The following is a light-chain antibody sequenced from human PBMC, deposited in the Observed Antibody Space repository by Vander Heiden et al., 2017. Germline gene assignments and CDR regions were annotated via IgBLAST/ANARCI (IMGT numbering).Light chain of an antibody. CDR1: QDILYSSNNKDY. J-gene: IGKJ2*01. CDR2: WAS. Sequence: DIVMTQSPDSLAVSLGERATINCKSSQDILYSSNNKDYLAWYQQKPGQPPKLLFYWASTRESGVPDRFRGSGSGTDFTLTISSLQAEDVAVYYCQQDDTSPYTFGQGTKLEIK. CDR3: QQDDTSPYT. V-gene: IGKV4-1*01.